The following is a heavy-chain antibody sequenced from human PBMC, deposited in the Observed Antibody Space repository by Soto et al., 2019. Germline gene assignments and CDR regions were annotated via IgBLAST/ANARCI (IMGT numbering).Heavy chain of an antibody. D-gene: IGHD3-10*01. Sequence: QVQLVQSGAEVKKPGSSVKVSCKASGGTFSSYAISWVRQAPGQGLEWMGGIILIFGTANYAQKFQGRVTITADESTSTAYMELSSLRSEDTAVYYCALWCGELLESYYYYGMDVWGQGTTVTVSS. CDR1: GGTFSSYA. J-gene: IGHJ6*02. CDR3: ALWCGELLESYYYYGMDV. V-gene: IGHV1-69*01. CDR2: IILIFGTA.